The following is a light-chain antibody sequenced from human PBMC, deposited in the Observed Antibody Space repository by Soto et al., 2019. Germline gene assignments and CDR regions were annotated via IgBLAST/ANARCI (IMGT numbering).Light chain of an antibody. CDR2: AAS. Sequence: AIQMTQSPSSLSASVGDRVTITCRASQGIRSELAWYQQKPGKAPNLLIYAASTLQSGVPSRFSGSGSGTDFTLTISSRQPEDFATCYCLPDYNYPRTFGQGTRVEVK. J-gene: IGKJ1*01. CDR3: LPDYNYPRT. CDR1: QGIRSE. V-gene: IGKV1-6*01.